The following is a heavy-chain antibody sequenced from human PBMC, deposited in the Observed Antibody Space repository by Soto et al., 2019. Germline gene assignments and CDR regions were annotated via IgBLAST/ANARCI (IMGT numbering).Heavy chain of an antibody. CDR2: ISGSGGST. D-gene: IGHD1-7*01. Sequence: GRSLRLSCAASGFTFSSYAMSWVRQAPGKGLEWVSAISGSGGSTYYADSVKGRFTISRDNSKNTLYLQMNSLRAEDTAVYYCAKVGGDNWNYALKTANDAFDIWGQGTMVTVSS. J-gene: IGHJ3*02. V-gene: IGHV3-23*01. CDR1: GFTFSSYA. CDR3: AKVGGDNWNYALKTANDAFDI.